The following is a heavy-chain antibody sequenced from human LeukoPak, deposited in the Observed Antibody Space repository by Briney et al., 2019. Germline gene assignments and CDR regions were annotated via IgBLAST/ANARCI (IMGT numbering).Heavy chain of an antibody. CDR2: ISSSSSYT. Sequence: PGGSLRLSCAASGFTFSSYAMTWVRQAPGKGLEWVSYISSSSSYTNYADSVKGRFTISRDSAKNSLYLQMNSLRAEDTAVYYCARSTLYDILTEYYFDYWGQGTLVTVSS. J-gene: IGHJ4*02. D-gene: IGHD3-9*01. CDR1: GFTFSSYA. CDR3: ARSTLYDILTEYYFDY. V-gene: IGHV3-21*05.